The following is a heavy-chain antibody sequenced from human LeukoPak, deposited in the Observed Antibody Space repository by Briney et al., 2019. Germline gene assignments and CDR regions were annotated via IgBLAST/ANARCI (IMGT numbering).Heavy chain of an antibody. Sequence: SETLSLTCAVYGGSFSVYYWSWIRQPPGKGLEWIGEINHSGSTNYNPSLKSRVTISVDTSKNQFSLKLSSVTAADTAVYYCARGGIVVVNWFDPWGQGTLVTVSS. J-gene: IGHJ5*02. D-gene: IGHD3-22*01. V-gene: IGHV4-34*01. CDR1: GGSFSVYY. CDR3: ARGGIVVVNWFDP. CDR2: INHSGST.